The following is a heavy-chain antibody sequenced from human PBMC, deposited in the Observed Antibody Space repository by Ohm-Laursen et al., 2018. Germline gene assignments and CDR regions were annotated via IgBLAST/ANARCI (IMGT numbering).Heavy chain of an antibody. V-gene: IGHV3-33*01. Sequence: RSLRLSCAASGFIFSTYGMHWVRQAPGKGLEWMAIIWFDGSDKYYADSVKGRFTISRDNSKNTLYLQMNSLRAEDTAVYYCARDRAKSYFDYWGQGTLVTVSS. CDR2: IWFDGSDK. J-gene: IGHJ4*02. CDR1: GFIFSTYG. CDR3: ARDRAKSYFDY.